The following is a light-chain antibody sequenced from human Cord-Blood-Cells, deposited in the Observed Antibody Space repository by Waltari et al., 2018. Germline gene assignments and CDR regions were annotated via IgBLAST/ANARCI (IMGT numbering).Light chain of an antibody. CDR2: QDS. CDR1: KLGDKY. V-gene: IGLV3-1*01. J-gene: IGLJ3*02. Sequence: SYELTQPPSVSVSPGQTASITCSGDKLGDKYACWYQQKPGQSPVLVIYQDSKRPSGIPERFSGSNSGNTGTLTISGTQAMDEADYYCQAWDSSTAVVGGGTKLTVL. CDR3: QAWDSSTAV.